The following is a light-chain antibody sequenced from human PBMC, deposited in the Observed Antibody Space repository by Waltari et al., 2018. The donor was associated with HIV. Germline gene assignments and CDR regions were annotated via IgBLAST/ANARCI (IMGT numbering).Light chain of an antibody. J-gene: IGLJ1*01. CDR3: QSYDSSLSGYV. Sequence: QSVLTQPPSVSGAPGQRVTISCTASSSNIGAGYDVHWYQQLPGTAPKLLIYGNRNRRSGVPDRFYGSKSGTSASLAITGRHADDEADYYSQSYDSSLSGYVFGTGTKVTVL. V-gene: IGLV1-40*01. CDR2: GNR. CDR1: SSNIGAGYD.